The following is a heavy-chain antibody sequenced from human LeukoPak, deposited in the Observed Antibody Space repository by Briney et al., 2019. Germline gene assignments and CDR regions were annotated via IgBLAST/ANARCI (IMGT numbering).Heavy chain of an antibody. CDR2: ISYDGSNK. Sequence: GGSLRLSCAASGFTFSSYGMHWFRQAPGKGLEWVAVISYDGSNKYYADSVKGRFTISRDNSKNTLYLQMNSLRAEDTAVYYCAKMDSSSSKDYWGQGTLVTVSS. J-gene: IGHJ4*02. V-gene: IGHV3-30*18. D-gene: IGHD6-6*01. CDR1: GFTFSSYG. CDR3: AKMDSSSSKDY.